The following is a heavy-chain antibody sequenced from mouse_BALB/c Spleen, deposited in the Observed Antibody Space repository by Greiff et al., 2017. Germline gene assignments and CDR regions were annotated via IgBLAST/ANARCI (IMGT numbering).Heavy chain of an antibody. V-gene: IGHV3-2*02. Sequence: EVKLMESGPGLVKPSQSLSLTCTVTGYSITSDYAWNWIRQFPGNKLEWMGYISYSGSTSYNPSLKSRISITRDTSKNQFFLQLNSVTTEDTATYYCARGGYDIAYWGQGTLVTVSA. D-gene: IGHD2-2*01. CDR2: ISYSGST. CDR3: ARGGYDIAY. CDR1: GYSITSDYA. J-gene: IGHJ3*01.